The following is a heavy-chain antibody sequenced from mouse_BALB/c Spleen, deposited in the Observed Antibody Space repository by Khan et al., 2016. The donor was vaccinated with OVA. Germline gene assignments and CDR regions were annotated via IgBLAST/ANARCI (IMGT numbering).Heavy chain of an antibody. CDR2: ISYDGTN. J-gene: IGHJ4*01. Sequence: EVQLQESGPGLVKPSQSLSLTCSVTGYSITSGYYWNWIRQFPGNKLEWMGYISYDGTNNYNPSLKNRISITRDTSKNQFFLKLNSVTTEDTATXDCASAGYDGSYAMDYWGQGTSVTVSS. D-gene: IGHD2-14*01. CDR1: GYSITSGYY. CDR3: ASAGYDGSYAMDY. V-gene: IGHV3-6*02.